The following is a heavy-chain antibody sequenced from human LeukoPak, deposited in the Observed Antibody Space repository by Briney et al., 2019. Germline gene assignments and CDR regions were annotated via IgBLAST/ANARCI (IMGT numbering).Heavy chain of an antibody. CDR1: GGSISSGGYY. CDR3: ARDIAAAGHFVY. J-gene: IGHJ4*02. D-gene: IGHD6-13*01. V-gene: IGHV4-61*08. CDR2: IYYSGST. Sequence: SETLSLTCTVSGGSISSGGYYWSWIRQHPGKGLEWIGYIYYSGSTNYNPPLKSRVTISVDTSKNQFSLKLSSVTAADTAVYYCARDIAAAGHFVYWGQGTLVTVSS.